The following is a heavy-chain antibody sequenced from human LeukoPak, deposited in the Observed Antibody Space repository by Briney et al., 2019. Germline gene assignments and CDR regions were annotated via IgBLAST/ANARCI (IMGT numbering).Heavy chain of an antibody. CDR1: GYSISSGYY. V-gene: IGHV4-4*07. J-gene: IGHJ6*03. CDR2: IYTSGST. CDR3: ARAAYCGSTNCYGLSGKRTSGDYFYMDV. D-gene: IGHD2-2*01. Sequence: SETLSLTCTVSGYSISSGYYWGWIRQPAGKGLEWIGLIYTSGSTNYNPSLKSRVTMSIDTSQNQFSLKLSSVTAADTAVYYCARAAYCGSTNCYGLSGKRTSGDYFYMDVWGTGTTVTVSS.